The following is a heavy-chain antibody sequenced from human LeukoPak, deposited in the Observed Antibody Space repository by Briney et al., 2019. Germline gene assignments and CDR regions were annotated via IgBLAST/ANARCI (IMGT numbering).Heavy chain of an antibody. J-gene: IGHJ4*02. CDR1: GYTLTELS. CDR3: ATVYRAYVRKTTVKTGYYFDY. CDR2: FDPEDGET. V-gene: IGHV1-24*01. D-gene: IGHD4-17*01. Sequence: ASVKVSCKVSGYTLTELSMHWVRQAPGKGLEWMGGFDPEDGETIYVQKFQGRVTMTEDTSTDTAYMELSSLRSEDTAVYYCATVYRAYVRKTTVKTGYYFDYWGQGTLVTVSS.